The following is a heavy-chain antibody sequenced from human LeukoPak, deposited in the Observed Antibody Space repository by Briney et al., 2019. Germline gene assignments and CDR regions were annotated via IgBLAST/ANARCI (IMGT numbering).Heavy chain of an antibody. CDR1: GFTFTSFG. CDR2: IRNDGDVI. J-gene: IGHJ4*02. Sequence: GGSLRLSCAASGFTFTSFGMQWVRQTPGKGLEWVAFIRNDGDVIYYADSVKGRFTISRDNAKNTLYLQMNSLRAEDTAVYYCAREPTLWGQGTLVTVSS. V-gene: IGHV3-30*02. CDR3: AREPTL.